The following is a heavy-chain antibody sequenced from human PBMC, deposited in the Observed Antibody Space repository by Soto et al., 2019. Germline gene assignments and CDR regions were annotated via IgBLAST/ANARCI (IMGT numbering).Heavy chain of an antibody. CDR1: GYTFTRYG. Sequence: GASVKVSCKASGYTFTRYGFSWVRQAPGQGLEWMAWTSANNDNTNFAEKLQGRVTLTTDTSTGTVYMELSSLRSEDTAVYYCAKGDGGLRDNLKYYYYAFDVWGPGTSVTVSS. J-gene: IGHJ6*02. V-gene: IGHV1-18*04. CDR2: TSANNDNT. D-gene: IGHD1-1*01. CDR3: AKGDGGLRDNLKYYYYAFDV.